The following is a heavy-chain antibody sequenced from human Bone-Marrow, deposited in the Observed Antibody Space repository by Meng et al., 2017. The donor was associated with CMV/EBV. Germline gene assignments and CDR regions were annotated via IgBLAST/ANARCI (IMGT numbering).Heavy chain of an antibody. CDR2: YFYSGTT. CDR1: GGSISRHS. V-gene: IGHV4-59*11. Sequence: GSLRLSCSGSGGSISRHSWTWVRQPPGKGLEWIAYYFYSGTTNYNPSLKSRVSRSVDTSKNQFSLKLSSVTAADTAVYYCARAGVVPAHLFDYWGQGTLVTVSS. J-gene: IGHJ4*02. D-gene: IGHD2-2*01. CDR3: ARAGVVPAHLFDY.